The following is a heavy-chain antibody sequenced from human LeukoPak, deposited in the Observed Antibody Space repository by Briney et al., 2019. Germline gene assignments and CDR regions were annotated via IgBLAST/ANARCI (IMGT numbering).Heavy chain of an antibody. CDR2: IYYSGNT. Sequence: SETLSLTCTVSGGSITSYYWSWIRQPPGKGLEWIGYIYYSGNTNYNPSLKSRVTISVDTSKNQFSLKLSSVTAADTAVYYCARYLGYCSTTSCQPGFDPWGQGTLVTVSS. CDR3: ARYLGYCSTTSCQPGFDP. CDR1: GGSITSYY. D-gene: IGHD2-2*01. V-gene: IGHV4-59*08. J-gene: IGHJ5*02.